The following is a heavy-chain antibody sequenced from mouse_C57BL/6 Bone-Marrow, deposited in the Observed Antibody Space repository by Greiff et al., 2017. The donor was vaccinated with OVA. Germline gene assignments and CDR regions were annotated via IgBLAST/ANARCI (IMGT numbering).Heavy chain of an antibody. CDR1: GFNFTDYY. Sequence: EVMLVASGGGLVQPGGSLSLSCAASGFNFTDYYMSWVRQPPGKALEWLGFIRNKANGYTTEYSASVKCRFTISRDNSQSILYLQMNALRAEDSATYYCARYSYDYDDYFDYWGQGTTLTVSS. D-gene: IGHD2-4*01. V-gene: IGHV7-3*01. CDR2: IRNKANGYTT. J-gene: IGHJ2*01. CDR3: ARYSYDYDDYFDY.